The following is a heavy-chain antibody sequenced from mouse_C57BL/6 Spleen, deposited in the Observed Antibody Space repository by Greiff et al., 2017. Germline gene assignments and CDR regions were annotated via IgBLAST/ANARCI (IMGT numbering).Heavy chain of an antibody. Sequence: QVQLQQPGAELVKPGASVKLSCKASGYTFTSYWIQWVKQRPGQGLEWIGEIDPSESYTNYNQKFKGKATLTVDTSSSTAYMQLSSLTSEDSAVYYCARGPMVTTGVYYAMDYWGQGTSVTVSS. CDR3: ARGPMVTTGVYYAMDY. V-gene: IGHV1-50*01. CDR2: IDPSESYT. D-gene: IGHD2-2*01. CDR1: GYTFTSYW. J-gene: IGHJ4*01.